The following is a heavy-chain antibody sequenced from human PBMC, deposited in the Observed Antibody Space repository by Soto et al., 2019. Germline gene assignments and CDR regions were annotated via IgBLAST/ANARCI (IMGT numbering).Heavy chain of an antibody. CDR2: ISSNGGST. CDR1: GFTFSSYD. D-gene: IGHD3-22*01. V-gene: IGHV3-64D*06. Sequence: HPGGSLRLSCSASGFTFSSYDMHWVRQAPGKELADVSVISSNGGSTYHADSVKGRFTISRDNSKNTLYLQMSSLRAEDTAVYYCVKGVKGSTLIPYYYDSSGYYYDAFKIWGQGTRVTVSS. J-gene: IGHJ3*02. CDR3: VKGVKGSTLIPYYYDSSGYYYDAFKI.